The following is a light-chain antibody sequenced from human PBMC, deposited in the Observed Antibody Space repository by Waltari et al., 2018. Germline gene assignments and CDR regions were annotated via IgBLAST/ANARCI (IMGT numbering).Light chain of an antibody. CDR2: GAP. J-gene: IGKJ1*01. CDR1: QTVSRS. V-gene: IGKV3-20*01. CDR3: QHYVRLPAT. Sequence: IVLTQSPGTLSLSPGERATLSCRASQTVSRSLACYQQKPGQAPKLLIYGAPTRTTGIPDRFTGSGSGTDFSLTISSLEPEDFXIYFCQHYVRLPATFGQGTKVEIK.